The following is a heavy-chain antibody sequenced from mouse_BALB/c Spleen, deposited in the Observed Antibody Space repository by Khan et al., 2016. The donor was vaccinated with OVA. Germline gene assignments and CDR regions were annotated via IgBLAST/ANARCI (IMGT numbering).Heavy chain of an antibody. Sequence: VQLKQSGAELVRPGASVKLLCKASGFNIKDYYIHWVKQRPEQGLEWIGWIDPENGNIIYDPKFQGKASITADTSSNTAYLQLSSLTSEDTAVYYCARDGYSPWFAYWGQGTLVTVSA. CDR3: ARDGYSPWFAY. CDR1: GFNIKDYY. V-gene: IGHV14-1*02. D-gene: IGHD2-3*01. J-gene: IGHJ3*01. CDR2: IDPENGNI.